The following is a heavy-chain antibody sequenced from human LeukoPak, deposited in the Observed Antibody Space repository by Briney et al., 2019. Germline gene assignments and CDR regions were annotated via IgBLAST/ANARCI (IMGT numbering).Heavy chain of an antibody. D-gene: IGHD3-10*01. CDR1: GYTFTSYG. V-gene: IGHV1-18*01. CDR2: ISAYNGNT. Sequence: ASVKVSCKASGYTFTSYGISWVRQAPGQGLEWMGWISAYNGNTNYAQKLQGRVTMTTGTSTSTAYMELRSLRSDDTAVYYCARGPRLLWFGEREKFFDYWGQGTLVTVSS. CDR3: ARGPRLLWFGEREKFFDY. J-gene: IGHJ4*02.